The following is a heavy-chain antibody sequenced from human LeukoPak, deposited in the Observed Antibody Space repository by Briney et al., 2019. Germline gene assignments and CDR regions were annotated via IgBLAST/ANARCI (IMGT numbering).Heavy chain of an antibody. V-gene: IGHV3-7*01. CDR2: IKQEGREK. D-gene: IGHD6-19*01. CDR1: GFTSSNYW. CDR3: ARDRGRSGWYEFDY. Sequence: PGGSLRISCAASGFTSSNYWISGVRQAPGKGLEWVANIKQEGREKYYVDSVKGGFTISRDNAKNSLYLQMNSLRAEDTAVYYCARDRGRSGWYEFDYWGQGTLVTVSS. J-gene: IGHJ4*02.